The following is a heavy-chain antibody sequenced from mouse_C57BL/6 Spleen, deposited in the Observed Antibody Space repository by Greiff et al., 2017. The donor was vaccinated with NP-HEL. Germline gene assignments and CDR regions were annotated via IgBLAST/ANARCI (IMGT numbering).Heavy chain of an antibody. D-gene: IGHD2-3*01. CDR1: GYTFTSYW. CDR2: IDPSDSYT. CDR3: ARWRDGYYYAMDY. V-gene: IGHV1-50*01. Sequence: QVQLQQPGAELVKPGASVKLSCKASGYTFTSYWMQWVKQRPGQGLEWIGEIDPSDSYTNYNQKFKGKATLTVDTSSSTAYMQLSSLTSEDSAVYYCARWRDGYYYAMDYWGQGTSVTVSS. J-gene: IGHJ4*01.